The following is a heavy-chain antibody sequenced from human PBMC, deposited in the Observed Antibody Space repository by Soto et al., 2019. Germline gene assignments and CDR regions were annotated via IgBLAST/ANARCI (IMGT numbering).Heavy chain of an antibody. V-gene: IGHV3-30*18. CDR1: GFTFISYD. Sequence: PGGSLRLSCAASGFTFISYDMHWVRQAPGKGLEWVAVISYDGSNKYYADSVKGRFTISRDNSKNTLYLQMNSLRAEDTAVYYCAKDTTPRGPSYCAMAHWGQGTLVTVSS. D-gene: IGHD2-2*01. J-gene: IGHJ4*02. CDR2: ISYDGSNK. CDR3: AKDTTPRGPSYCAMAH.